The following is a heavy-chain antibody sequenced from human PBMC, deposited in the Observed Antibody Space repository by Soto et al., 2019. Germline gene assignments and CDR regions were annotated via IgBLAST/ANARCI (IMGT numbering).Heavy chain of an antibody. V-gene: IGHV3-23*01. CDR1: GVTFSSYA. J-gene: IGHJ4*02. Sequence: EVQLLESGGGLVQPWRSLRLSCAASGVTFSSYAMNWVRQAPGKGLEWVSAMSGTGGSTYYADSVKGRFTISRDNSKNTLYLQMNSLRVEATAVFYCAKAGFSSGWSPSYFDYWGQGTLVTVSS. CDR3: AKAGFSSGWSPSYFDY. D-gene: IGHD6-19*01. CDR2: MSGTGGST.